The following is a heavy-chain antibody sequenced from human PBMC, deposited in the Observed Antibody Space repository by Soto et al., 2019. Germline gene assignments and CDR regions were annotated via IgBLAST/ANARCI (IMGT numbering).Heavy chain of an antibody. Sequence: QVQLQESGPGLVKPSQTLSLTCTVSGGSIRSGGYYWRWIRQHPGQGLEWIGYIFTGGSTYYSPSLQSRVAISIDTSKNQFSLKLTSVTAADTAVYYCSRFLIPDDAFDIWGLGTMVTVSS. V-gene: IGHV4-31*03. CDR3: SRFLIPDDAFDI. J-gene: IGHJ3*02. CDR2: IFTGGST. CDR1: GGSIRSGGYY. D-gene: IGHD3-16*01.